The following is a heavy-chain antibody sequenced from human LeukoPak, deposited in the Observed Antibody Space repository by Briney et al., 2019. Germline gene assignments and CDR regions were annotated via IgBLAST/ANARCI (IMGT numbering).Heavy chain of an antibody. Sequence: GGSVRLSCAASGFTFSSYAMSWVRQAPGKGREGVAAISGNGGSTYYADAVKGRVTIHRDNSKNTLYMQMNSLRGEDRGVYYCSKERPAARPGYWGQATLVTLPS. J-gene: IGHJ4*02. CDR3: SKERPAARPGY. D-gene: IGHD6-6*01. V-gene: IGHV3-23*01. CDR1: GFTFSSYA. CDR2: ISGNGGST.